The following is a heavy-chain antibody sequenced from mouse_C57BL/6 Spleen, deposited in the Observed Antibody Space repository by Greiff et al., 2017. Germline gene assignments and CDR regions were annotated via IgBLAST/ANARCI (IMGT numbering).Heavy chain of an antibody. Sequence: DVKLVESGGGLVKPGGSLKLSCAASGFTFSDYGMHWVRQAPETGLEWVAYISSGSSTIYYADTVKGRFTISRDNAKNTLFLQMTSLRSEDTAMYYCARPVLLRSDYAMDYWGQGTSVTVSS. D-gene: IGHD1-1*01. J-gene: IGHJ4*01. V-gene: IGHV5-17*01. CDR2: ISSGSSTI. CDR3: ARPVLLRSDYAMDY. CDR1: GFTFSDYG.